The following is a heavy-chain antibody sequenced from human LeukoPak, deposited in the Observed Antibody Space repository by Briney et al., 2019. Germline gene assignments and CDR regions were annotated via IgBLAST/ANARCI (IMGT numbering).Heavy chain of an antibody. CDR2: LTGGSDNS. D-gene: IGHD1-1*01. J-gene: IGHJ5*02. V-gene: IGHV3-23*01. Sequence: PGGSLRLSRAASGFTFSSSAMTWVRQAPGKGLEWVSSLTGGSDNSEHADSVKGRFSISRDNSKNTLYLQMNSLTAEDTAVYYCVRGWQQLGSWGRGTLVTVSS. CDR1: GFTFSSSA. CDR3: VRGWQQLGS.